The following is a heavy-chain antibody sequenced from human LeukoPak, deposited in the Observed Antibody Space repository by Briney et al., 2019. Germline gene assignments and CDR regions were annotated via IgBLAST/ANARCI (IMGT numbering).Heavy chain of an antibody. D-gene: IGHD3-3*01. Sequence: GGSLKLSCEASGFTFSGSAMHWVRQASGKGLEWVGRIKSKTDGGTTDYAAPVKGRFTISRDDSKNTLYLQMNSLKTEDTAVYYCTTDGTRFLEWSKTDYWGQGTLVTVSS. CDR1: GFTFSGSA. CDR3: TTDGTRFLEWSKTDY. CDR2: IKSKTDGGTT. J-gene: IGHJ4*02. V-gene: IGHV3-15*01.